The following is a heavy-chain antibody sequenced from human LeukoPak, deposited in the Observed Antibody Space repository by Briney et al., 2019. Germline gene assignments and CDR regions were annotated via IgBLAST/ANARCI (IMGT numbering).Heavy chain of an antibody. CDR3: ATLDIVVVPAARNAFDI. CDR1: GFTFSSYG. CDR2: IRCDGSNK. V-gene: IGHV3-30*02. J-gene: IGHJ3*02. D-gene: IGHD2-2*03. Sequence: GGSLRLSXAASGFTFSSYGMHWVRQAPGKGLEWVAFIRCDGSNKYYADSVKGRFTISRDNSKNTLYLQMNSLRAEDTAVYYCATLDIVVVPAARNAFDIWGQGTMVTVSS.